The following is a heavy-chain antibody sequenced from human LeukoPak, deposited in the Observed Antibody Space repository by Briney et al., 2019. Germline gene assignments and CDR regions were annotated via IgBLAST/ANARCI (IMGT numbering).Heavy chain of an antibody. CDR1: GFTFSSYA. CDR2: ISGSGGST. V-gene: IGHV3-23*01. J-gene: IGHJ5*02. D-gene: IGHD6-19*01. Sequence: GGSLRLSCAASGFTFSSYAMSWVRQAPGKGLEWVSAISGSGGSTYYADSVKGRLTISRDNSKNTLYLQMNSLRAEDTAVYYCAKDLGGGWYTNWFDPWGQGTLVTVSS. CDR3: AKDLGGGWYTNWFDP.